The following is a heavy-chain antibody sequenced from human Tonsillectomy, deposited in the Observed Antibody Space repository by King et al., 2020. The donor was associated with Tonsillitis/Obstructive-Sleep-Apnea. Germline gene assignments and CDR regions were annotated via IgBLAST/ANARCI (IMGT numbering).Heavy chain of an antibody. V-gene: IGHV3-30*04. CDR3: ARSRYYDTNRFYRDFDY. Sequence: VQLVESGGGVVQPGRSLRLSCEVSGFSFRDYAMHWVRQAPGKGLEWVAVISKDGSNKNNTDSVKGRFTISRDNSKNTLYLQMNSLRGEDTAVYYCARSRYYDTNRFYRDFDYWGQGTLVTVSS. J-gene: IGHJ4*02. D-gene: IGHD3-22*01. CDR1: GFSFRDYA. CDR2: ISKDGSNK.